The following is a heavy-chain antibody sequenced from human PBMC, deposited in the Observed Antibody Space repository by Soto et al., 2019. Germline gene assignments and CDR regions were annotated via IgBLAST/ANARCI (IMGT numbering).Heavy chain of an antibody. D-gene: IGHD2-21*01. CDR3: AGRGDGTKCLGHFDY. Sequence: QVQLVQSGAEVKKPGSSVKVSCRASGGTFNNYVINWVRQAPGQGLEWMAGILPIFGTANYAQKFQGRVTITADKSASTAYMELNSLRSDDTAVYYCAGRGDGTKCLGHFDYWGQGTLVTVSS. CDR1: GGTFNNYV. J-gene: IGHJ4*02. CDR2: ILPIFGTA. V-gene: IGHV1-69*06.